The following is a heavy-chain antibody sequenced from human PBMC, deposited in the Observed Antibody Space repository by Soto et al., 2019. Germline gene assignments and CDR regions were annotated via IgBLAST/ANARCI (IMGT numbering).Heavy chain of an antibody. Sequence: SETLSLTCTVSGGSISSGGYYWSWIRQHPGKCLEWIGYIYYGGSTYYNPSLKSRATISGDTSKNQFSLKLSSVTAADTAVYYCARGGYYYENSGQNAYDYWGQGILVTVSS. J-gene: IGHJ4*01. CDR1: GGSISSGGYY. V-gene: IGHV4-31*03. D-gene: IGHD3-22*01. CDR3: ARGGYYYENSGQNAYDY. CDR2: IYYGGST.